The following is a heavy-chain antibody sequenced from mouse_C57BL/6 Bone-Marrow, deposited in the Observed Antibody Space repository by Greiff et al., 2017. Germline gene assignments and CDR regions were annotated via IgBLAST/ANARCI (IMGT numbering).Heavy chain of an antibody. Sequence: VQLQQSGAELVRPGASVKLSCTASGFNIKDDYMHWVKQRPEQGLEWIGWIDPENGDTEYASKFQGKATITADTSSNTAYLQLSSLTSEDTAVYYCTKGLTTFDNWGQGATLTDSS. CDR2: IDPENGDT. CDR1: GFNIKDDY. D-gene: IGHD1-1*01. CDR3: TKGLTTFDN. V-gene: IGHV14-4*01. J-gene: IGHJ2*01.